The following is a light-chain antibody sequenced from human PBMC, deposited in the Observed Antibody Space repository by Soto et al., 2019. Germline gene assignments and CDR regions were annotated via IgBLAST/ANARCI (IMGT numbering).Light chain of an antibody. CDR2: AAS. J-gene: IGKJ1*01. CDR3: QQYYSYPQT. CDR1: QSISSY. V-gene: IGKV1-39*01. Sequence: DIQMTQSPSSLSASVGDRVTITCRASQSISSYLNWYQQKPGKAPKLLIYAASSLQSGVPSRFSGSGSRTDFTLTINSLQPEDFATYYCQQYYSYPQTFGQGTKVDIK.